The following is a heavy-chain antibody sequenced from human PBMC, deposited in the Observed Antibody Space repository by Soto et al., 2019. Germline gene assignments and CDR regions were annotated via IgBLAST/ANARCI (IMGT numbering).Heavy chain of an antibody. CDR1: GFTFSSYS. CDR2: ISSSSSYI. Sequence: GGSLRLSCAASGFTFSSYSMNWVRQAPGKGLEWVSSISSSSSYIYYADSVKGRFTISRDNAKNSLYLQMNSLRDEDTAVYYCSSLGRGYDFWSGYTPGQLDYYAMDVWGQGTTVTV. D-gene: IGHD3-3*01. CDR3: SSLGRGYDFWSGYTPGQLDYYAMDV. J-gene: IGHJ6*01. V-gene: IGHV3-21*01.